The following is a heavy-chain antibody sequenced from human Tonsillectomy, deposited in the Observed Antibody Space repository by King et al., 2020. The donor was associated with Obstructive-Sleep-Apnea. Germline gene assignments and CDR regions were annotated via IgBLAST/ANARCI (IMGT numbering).Heavy chain of an antibody. CDR3: ARHYGDYLAPFDY. CDR1: GYSFNSYW. CDR2: ISPGDSDP. Sequence: VQLVHSGAEVKKPGESLKISCKVSGYSFNSYWIGWVRQIPGKGLEWMGIISPGDSDPKYSPSCQGQVTISADKAISTAYLQWSSLKASDTAMYYCARHYGDYLAPFDYWGQGTLVTVSS. J-gene: IGHJ4*02. D-gene: IGHD4-17*01. V-gene: IGHV5-51*01.